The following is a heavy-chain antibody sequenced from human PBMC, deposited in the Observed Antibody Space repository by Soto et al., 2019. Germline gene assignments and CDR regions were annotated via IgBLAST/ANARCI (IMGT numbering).Heavy chain of an antibody. V-gene: IGHV1-2*04. D-gene: IGHD6-13*01. CDR1: GYTFTGYY. CDR2: INPNSGGT. Sequence: ASVKVSCKASGYTFTGYYMHWVRHAPGQGLEWMGWINPNSGGTNYAQKFQGWVTMTRDTSISTAYMELSRLRSDDTAVYYCARDSSRGIAAPIQPGYGMDVWGQGTTVTVSS. CDR3: ARDSSRGIAAPIQPGYGMDV. J-gene: IGHJ6*02.